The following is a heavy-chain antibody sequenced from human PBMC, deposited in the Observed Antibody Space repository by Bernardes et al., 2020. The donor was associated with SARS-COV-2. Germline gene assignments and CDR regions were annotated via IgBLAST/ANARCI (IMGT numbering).Heavy chain of an antibody. V-gene: IGHV3-53*01. CDR3: ATAPHYYYGLDV. J-gene: IGHJ6*02. Sequence: GGSLRLSCEASKFTVSNNYMSWVRQAPGQGLEWVSLLYSGGTTYYADSVKGRFTVSRDNSKNTLFLQMSDLRAEDTAIYYCATAPHYYYGLDVWGQGTAVTVSS. CDR1: KFTVSNNY. CDR2: LYSGGTT.